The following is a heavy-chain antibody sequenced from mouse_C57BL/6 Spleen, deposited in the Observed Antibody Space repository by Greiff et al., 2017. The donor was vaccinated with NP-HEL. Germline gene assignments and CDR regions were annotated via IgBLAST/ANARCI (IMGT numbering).Heavy chain of an antibody. CDR2: IYPGNGDT. D-gene: IGHD3-1*01. V-gene: IGHV1-12*01. CDR1: GYTFTSYY. Sequence: QVQLQQSGAELVRPGASVKMSCKASGYTFTSYYMHWVKQTPRQGLEWIGAIYPGNGDTSYNQKFKGKATLTADTSSSTDYMQLSSLTSEDSAVYCCARSLGDEDACWGQGTLVTVSA. J-gene: IGHJ3*01. CDR3: ARSLGDEDAC.